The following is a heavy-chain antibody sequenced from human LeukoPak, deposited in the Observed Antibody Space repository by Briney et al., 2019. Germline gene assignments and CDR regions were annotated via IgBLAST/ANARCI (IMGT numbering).Heavy chain of an antibody. CDR3: ARDLRLGYCSGNSCYSS. D-gene: IGHD2-15*01. V-gene: IGHV3-48*03. Sequence: GGSLRLSCAASGFTFSSYEMNWVRQAPGKGLEWVSYISSSGGTIRHADSVKGRFSISRDNAKNSLYLQMNSLRAEDTAVYYCARDLRLGYCSGNSCYSSWGQGTLVTVSS. CDR1: GFTFSSYE. CDR2: ISSSGGTI. J-gene: IGHJ5*02.